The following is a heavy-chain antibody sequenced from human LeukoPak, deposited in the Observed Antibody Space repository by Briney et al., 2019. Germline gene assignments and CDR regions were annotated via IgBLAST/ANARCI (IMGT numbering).Heavy chain of an antibody. V-gene: IGHV3-23*01. Sequence: GGTLRLSCAASGFTFSSYGMSWVRQAPGKGLEWVSAISGSGGSTYYADSVKGRITISRDNSKNTLYLQMNSLRAEDTAVYYCAKGVGYCSGGSCQQFDYWGQGTLVTVSS. CDR1: GFTFSSYG. CDR3: AKGVGYCSGGSCQQFDY. J-gene: IGHJ4*02. D-gene: IGHD2-15*01. CDR2: ISGSGGST.